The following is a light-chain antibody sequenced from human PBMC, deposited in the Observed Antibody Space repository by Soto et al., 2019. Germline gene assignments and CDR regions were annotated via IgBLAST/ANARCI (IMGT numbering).Light chain of an antibody. CDR3: QQYNYWPLY. Sequence: EVVMTQSPATLSVSPGERATLSCRASQGLGTNLAWYQQKPGQGPRLLIYAASTRATGVPARFSGSGSQTEFTLTISSLQSEDFVVYYCQQYNYWPLYFGGGTKV. J-gene: IGKJ4*01. V-gene: IGKV3-15*01. CDR2: AAS. CDR1: QGLGTN.